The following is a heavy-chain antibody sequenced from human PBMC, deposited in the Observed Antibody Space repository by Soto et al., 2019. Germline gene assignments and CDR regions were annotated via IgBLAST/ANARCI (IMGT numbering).Heavy chain of an antibody. CDR2: MNPNSGNT. J-gene: IGHJ4*02. V-gene: IGHV1-8*01. CDR1: GYTFASYD. Sequence: ASVKVSCKASGYTFASYDINWVRQATGQGLKWMGWMNPNSGNTGYAQKFQGRVTMTRNTSISTAYMEVSSLRSEDTAVYYCARGRKKGNILRLEKIDYWGKGTPVTVSS. CDR3: ARGRKKGNILRLEKIDY. D-gene: IGHD3-9*01.